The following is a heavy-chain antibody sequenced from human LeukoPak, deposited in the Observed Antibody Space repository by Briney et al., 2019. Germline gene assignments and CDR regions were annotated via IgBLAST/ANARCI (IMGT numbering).Heavy chain of an antibody. CDR1: GFTFSSYW. CDR2: SSSSGTFM. D-gene: IGHD6-13*01. V-gene: IGHV3-21*01. J-gene: IGHJ4*02. CDR3: ARERGAGLSSSWIDY. Sequence: GGSLRLSCAASGFTFSSYWMHWVRQAPGEGLEWVSSSSSSGTFMYYADSVKGRFTISRDNAKNSLYLQMNSLRVEDTAVYYCARERGAGLSSSWIDYWGQGTLVTVSS.